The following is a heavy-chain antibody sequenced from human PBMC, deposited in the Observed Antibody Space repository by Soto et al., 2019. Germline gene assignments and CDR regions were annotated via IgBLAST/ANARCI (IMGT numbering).Heavy chain of an antibody. J-gene: IGHJ4*02. CDR2: IIPIFGTA. D-gene: IGHD6-6*01. V-gene: IGHV1-69*13. CDR1: GGTFSSYA. CDR3: ARDRRGPYSSSAFDC. Sequence: ASVKVSCKASGGTFSSYAISWVRQAPGQGLEWMGGIIPIFGTANYAQKFQGRVTITADESTSTAYMELSSLRSEDTAVYYCARDRRGPYSSSAFDCWGQGTLVTVSS.